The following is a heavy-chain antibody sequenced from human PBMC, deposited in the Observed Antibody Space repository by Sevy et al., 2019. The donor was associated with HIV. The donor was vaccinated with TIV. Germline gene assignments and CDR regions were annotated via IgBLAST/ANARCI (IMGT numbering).Heavy chain of an antibody. CDR2: VYYSGST. Sequence: SETLSLTCTVSGGSISSSSYYWGWIRQPPGKGLEWIGSVYYSGSTYYNPSLKSRVTISVDTSKNQFSLKLSSVTAADTAVYYCARAYCGGDCYYDAFDIWGQGTMVTVSS. CDR3: ARAYCGGDCYYDAFDI. CDR1: GGSISSSSYY. D-gene: IGHD2-21*02. V-gene: IGHV4-39*01. J-gene: IGHJ3*02.